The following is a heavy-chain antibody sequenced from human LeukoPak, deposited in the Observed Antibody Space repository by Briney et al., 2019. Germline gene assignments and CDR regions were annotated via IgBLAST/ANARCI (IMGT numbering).Heavy chain of an antibody. J-gene: IGHJ4*02. CDR1: GYTFTGYY. Sequence: ASVKVSCKASGYTFTGYYMHWVRQAPGQGLEWMGWINPNSGGTSYAQKFQGRVTMTRDTSISTAYMELSRLRSDDTAVYYCARDGAAEYYFDYWGQGTLVTVSS. D-gene: IGHD1-26*01. CDR2: INPNSGGT. CDR3: ARDGAAEYYFDY. V-gene: IGHV1-2*02.